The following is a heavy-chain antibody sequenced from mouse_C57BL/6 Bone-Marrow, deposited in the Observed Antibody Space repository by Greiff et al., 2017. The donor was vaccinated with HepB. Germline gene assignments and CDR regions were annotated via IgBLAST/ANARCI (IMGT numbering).Heavy chain of an antibody. V-gene: IGHV2-6-1*01. J-gene: IGHJ4*01. D-gene: IGHD3-2*02. CDR3: ARHEEDSSGYVYAMDY. Sequence: VMLVESGPGLVAPSQSLSITCTVSGFSLTSYGVHWVRQPPGKGLEWLVVIWSDGSTTYNSALKSRLSISKDNSKSQVFLKMNSLQTDDTAMYYCARHEEDSSGYVYAMDYWGQGTSVTVSS. CDR2: IWSDGST. CDR1: GFSLTSYG.